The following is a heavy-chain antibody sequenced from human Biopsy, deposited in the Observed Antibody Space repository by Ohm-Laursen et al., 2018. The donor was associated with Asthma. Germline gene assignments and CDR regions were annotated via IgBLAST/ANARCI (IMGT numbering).Heavy chain of an antibody. V-gene: IGHV1-2*06. D-gene: IGHD7-27*01. CDR1: AYTFIGNH. CDR3: ARVQKSPGDRWFDP. J-gene: IGHJ5*02. CDR2: INPNGGAA. Sequence: ASVKVSCKASAYTFIGNHLHWVRQAPGEGLEWMGRINPNGGAAIYAQKFQGRVTMTRDTSTSTAYMELSRLTSDDTAVYYCARVQKSPGDRWFDPWGQGTLVTVSS.